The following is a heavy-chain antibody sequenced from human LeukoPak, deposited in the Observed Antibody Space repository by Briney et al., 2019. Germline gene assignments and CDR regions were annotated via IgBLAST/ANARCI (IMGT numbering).Heavy chain of an antibody. CDR3: AKDRYSSGWYDYFDY. V-gene: IGHV3-23*01. J-gene: IGHJ4*02. D-gene: IGHD6-19*01. Sequence: GGSLRLSCAASGFTFSSYSMNWVRQAPGKGLEWVSVIYSGGSTYYADSVKGRFTISRDNSKNTLYLQMNSLRAEDTAVYYCAKDRYSSGWYDYFDYWGQGTLVTVSS. CDR1: GFTFSSYS. CDR2: IYSGGST.